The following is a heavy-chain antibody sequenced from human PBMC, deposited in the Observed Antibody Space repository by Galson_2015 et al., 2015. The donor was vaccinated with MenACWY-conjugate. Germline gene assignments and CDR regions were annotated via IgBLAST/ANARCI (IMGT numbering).Heavy chain of an antibody. D-gene: IGHD3-10*01. CDR3: ASSIWFIQYYFDY. CDR1: GFTFSSYW. Sequence: SLRLSCAASGFTFSSYWMHWVRQAPGKGLEWVAVISYDGSNKYYADSVKGRFTISRDNSKNTLYLQMNSLRAEDTAVYYCASSIWFIQYYFDYWGQGTLVTVSS. V-gene: IGHV3-30*03. CDR2: ISYDGSNK. J-gene: IGHJ4*02.